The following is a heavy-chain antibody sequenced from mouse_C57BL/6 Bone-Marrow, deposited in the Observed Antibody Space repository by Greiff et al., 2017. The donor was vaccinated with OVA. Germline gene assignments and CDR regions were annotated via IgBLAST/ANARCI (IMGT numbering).Heavy chain of an antibody. Sequence: QVQLQQPGAELVRPGPSVKLSCTASGYTFTSYWMHWVKQRPGQGLEWIGVIDPSDSYTNYNQKFKGKATLTIDTSSSTAYMQLSNLTSEDSAVYYYAGRGPHYYGSSSALDYWGQGTTVTVSS. CDR2: IDPSDSYT. J-gene: IGHJ2*01. CDR3: AGRGPHYYGSSSALDY. D-gene: IGHD1-1*01. CDR1: GYTFTSYW. V-gene: IGHV1-59*01.